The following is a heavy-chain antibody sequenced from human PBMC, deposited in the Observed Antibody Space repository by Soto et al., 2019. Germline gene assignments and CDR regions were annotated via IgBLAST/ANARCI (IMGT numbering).Heavy chain of an antibody. V-gene: IGHV4-31*03. J-gene: IGHJ6*02. D-gene: IGHD3-16*02. CDR3: ARDYRASYPAYYYYGMDV. CDR2: IYYSGST. Sequence: QVQLQESGPGLVKPSQTLSLTCTVSGGSISSGGDYWSWIRQHPGKGLEWIGYIYYSGSTYYNPSLKSRVSISVDTSKNQFSRKLSSVPAADTAVYYCARDYRASYPAYYYYGMDVWGQGTTVTVSS. CDR1: GGSISSGGDY.